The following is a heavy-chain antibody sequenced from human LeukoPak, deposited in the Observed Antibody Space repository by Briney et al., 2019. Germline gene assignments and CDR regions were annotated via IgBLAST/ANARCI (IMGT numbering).Heavy chain of an antibody. CDR2: ISYDGSNK. Sequence: GRSLRLSCAASRFTFSSYGMHWVRQAPGNGLEWVALISYDGSNKYYTDSVKGRFTISRDNSKNTLYLQMNSLRAEDMAVYYCARDRIMPSAGEPFDYWGQGTLVTVSS. CDR3: ARDRIMPSAGEPFDY. D-gene: IGHD2-2*01. V-gene: IGHV3-30*03. CDR1: RFTFSSYG. J-gene: IGHJ4*02.